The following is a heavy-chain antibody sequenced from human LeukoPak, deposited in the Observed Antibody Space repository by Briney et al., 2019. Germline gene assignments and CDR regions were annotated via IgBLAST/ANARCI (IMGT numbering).Heavy chain of an antibody. V-gene: IGHV3-7*03. CDR1: GFTFSSYW. CDR2: IKQDGSEK. J-gene: IGHJ3*02. D-gene: IGHD2-15*01. CDR3: XSPSGGKADAFDI. Sequence: PGGSLRLSCAASGFTFSSYWMSWVRQAPGKGLEWVANIKQDGSEKYYVDSVKGRFTISRDNAKNSLYLQMNSLRAEDTAVYYCXSPSGGKADAFDIWGQGTMVTVSS.